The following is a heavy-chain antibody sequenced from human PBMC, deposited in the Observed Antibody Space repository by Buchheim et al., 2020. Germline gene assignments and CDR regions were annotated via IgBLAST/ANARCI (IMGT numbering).Heavy chain of an antibody. CDR2: INHSGTT. Sequence: QVRLQQWGAGLLKPSETLSLTCAVFGDSFSAYYWSWIRQSPGKGLAWIGEINHSGTTNYNPSLKSRVTISVDTSKNQFSLKLTSVTAADTAVYYCARSSVGGMDVWGQGTT. V-gene: IGHV4-34*01. J-gene: IGHJ6*02. CDR1: GDSFSAYY. CDR3: ARSSVGGMDV.